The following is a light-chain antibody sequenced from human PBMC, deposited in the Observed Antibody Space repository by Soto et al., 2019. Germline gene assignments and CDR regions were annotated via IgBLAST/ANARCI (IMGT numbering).Light chain of an antibody. CDR1: QSVRST. Sequence: EIVMTQSPATLSVSPGERATLSCRASQSVRSTLAWYQQKPGQAPRLLIYGASTRATGIPARFSGSGSGTEFTLTISSLQSEDFAVYYCQQYNNWPPFTFGPGTKVDIK. J-gene: IGKJ3*01. CDR2: GAS. CDR3: QQYNNWPPFT. V-gene: IGKV3-15*01.